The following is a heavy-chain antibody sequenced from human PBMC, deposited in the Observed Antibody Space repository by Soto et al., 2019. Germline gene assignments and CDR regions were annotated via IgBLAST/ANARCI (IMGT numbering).Heavy chain of an antibody. CDR1: GGSVSSGSYY. CDR2: IYYSGST. Sequence: QVQLQESGPGLVKPSETLSLTCTVSGGSVSSGSYYWSWIRQPPGKGLEWIGYIYYSGSTNYNPPLKSRRAIAGTPYNPQFSMNPRGVTEAELNLKRRASNRTGWYAIRYWGQGTLVTVSS. J-gene: IGHJ4*02. CDR3: ASNRTGWYAIRY. D-gene: IGHD6-19*01. V-gene: IGHV4-61*01.